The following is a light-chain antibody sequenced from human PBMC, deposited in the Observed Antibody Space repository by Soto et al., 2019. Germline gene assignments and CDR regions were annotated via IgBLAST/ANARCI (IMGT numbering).Light chain of an antibody. V-gene: IGLV2-8*01. Sequence: QSVLTQPPSASGSPGQSVTISCTGTSSDVGTHGYVSWYQQHAGKAPKLMIYDVTKRPSGVPDRFSGSKSANTASLTVSGRQAEDEAYYYCICYADGHNCAFGGGTKLT. CDR3: ICYADGHNCA. CDR2: DVT. J-gene: IGLJ2*01. CDR1: SSDVGTHGY.